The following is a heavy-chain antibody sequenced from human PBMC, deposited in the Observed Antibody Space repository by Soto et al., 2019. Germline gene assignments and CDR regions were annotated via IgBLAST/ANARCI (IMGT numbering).Heavy chain of an antibody. CDR1: GGSISSYY. V-gene: IGHV4-59*01. CDR2: IYYSGST. Sequence: QVQLQESGPGLVKPSETLSLTCTVSGGSISSYYWSWIRQPPGKGLEWIGYIYYSGSTNYNPSLKSRVTISVDTSKNQFSLKLSSVTAADTAVYYCAISSGPPAYGMDVWGQGTTVTVSS. J-gene: IGHJ6*02. D-gene: IGHD2-2*01. CDR3: AISSGPPAYGMDV.